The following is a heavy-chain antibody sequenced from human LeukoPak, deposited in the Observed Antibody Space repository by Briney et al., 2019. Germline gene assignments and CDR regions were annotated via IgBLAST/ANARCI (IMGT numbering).Heavy chain of an antibody. CDR2: IYHSGST. V-gene: IGHV4-4*02. Sequence: SETLSLTCAVSGASITNDNWWSWVRQTPGKGLEWIGEIYHSGSTSYNPSLKNRVTISVDKSNNRFSLRLTSVTAADTAMYYCAANGWYCLDHWGQGTLVTVSS. CDR3: AANGWYCLDH. J-gene: IGHJ4*02. D-gene: IGHD6-19*01. CDR1: GASITNDNW.